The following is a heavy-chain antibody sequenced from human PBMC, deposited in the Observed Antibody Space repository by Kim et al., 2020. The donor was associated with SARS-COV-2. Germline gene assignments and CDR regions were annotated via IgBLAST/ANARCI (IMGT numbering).Heavy chain of an antibody. Sequence: SVKVSCKASGGTFSSYSISWVRQAPGQGLEWMGRIISILGIANYAQKSQGRVSITADTSTSTAYMELSSLRSEDTAVYYCARDTGAGLGYSSSGARGSEDYYYYGMDVWGQETTVTVSS. CDR1: GGTFSSYS. D-gene: IGHD6-6*01. V-gene: IGHV1-69*04. CDR2: IISILGIA. CDR3: ARDTGAGLGYSSSGARGSEDYYYYGMDV. J-gene: IGHJ6*02.